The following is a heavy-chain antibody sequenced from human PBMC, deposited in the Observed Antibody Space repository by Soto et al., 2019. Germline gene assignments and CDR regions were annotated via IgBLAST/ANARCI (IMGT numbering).Heavy chain of an antibody. V-gene: IGHV3-21*01. CDR2: ISSSSSYI. Sequence: PGESLKISCAASGFTFSSYSMNWVRQAPGKGLEWVSSISSSSSYIYYADSVKGRFTISRDNAKNSLYLQMNSLRAEDTAVYYCARDPPPVPDYWGQGTLVTVSS. D-gene: IGHD6-6*01. J-gene: IGHJ4*02. CDR1: GFTFSSYS. CDR3: ARDPPPVPDY.